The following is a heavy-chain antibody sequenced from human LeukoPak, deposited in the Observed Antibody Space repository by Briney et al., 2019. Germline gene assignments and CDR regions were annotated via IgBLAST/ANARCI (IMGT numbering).Heavy chain of an antibody. CDR2: IYYTGST. CDR3: AREDGTAMDNAFDI. V-gene: IGHV4-39*07. CDR1: GGPISTTDDY. Sequence: PSETLSLTCTVSGGPISTTDDYWGWIRQPPGKGPEWIGSIYYTGSTFYNPSLKSRVTISEDPSKNQFSLKLRSVTAADTAVYYCAREDGTAMDNAFDIWGQGTMVTVSS. J-gene: IGHJ3*02. D-gene: IGHD5-18*01.